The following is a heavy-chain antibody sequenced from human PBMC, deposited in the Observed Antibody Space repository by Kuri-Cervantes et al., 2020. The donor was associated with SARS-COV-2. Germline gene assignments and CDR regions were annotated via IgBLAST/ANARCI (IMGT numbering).Heavy chain of an antibody. Sequence: SETLSLTCTVSGASISSDYWSWIRQSPGKGLEWIGYIYYSGSTNYNPSLKSRVTISVDTSKNQFSLKLSSVTAADTAVYYCARVLASSSSYDWFDPWGQGALVTVSS. V-gene: IGHV4-59*01. CDR3: ARVLASSSSYDWFDP. CDR1: GASISSDY. J-gene: IGHJ5*02. CDR2: IYYSGST. D-gene: IGHD6-6*01.